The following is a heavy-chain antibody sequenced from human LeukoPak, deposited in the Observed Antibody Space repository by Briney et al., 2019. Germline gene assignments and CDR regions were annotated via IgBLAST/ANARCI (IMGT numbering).Heavy chain of an antibody. Sequence: GGSLRLSCTASTFTFSDDYMGWIRQAPGKGPEWVSSISPGSSYKFCADSVEGRFTISRDDAKNSVYLQMNNLRVDDTAVYYCAKGGLWQLLLDWGQGTLVTVSS. CDR1: TFTFSDDY. CDR3: AKGGLWQLLLD. D-gene: IGHD2-15*01. J-gene: IGHJ4*02. V-gene: IGHV3-11*05. CDR2: ISPGSSYK.